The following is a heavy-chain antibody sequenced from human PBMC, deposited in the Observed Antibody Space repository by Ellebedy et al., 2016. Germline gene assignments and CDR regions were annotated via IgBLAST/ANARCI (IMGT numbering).Heavy chain of an antibody. Sequence: GESLKISXDISGFNFSNYCMAWVRQAPGKGLEWVAKIHQDGSERYYVDSVKGRFTISRDNAKNSLYLQMNTLRAKDTAVYYCARDGRSVVVGAANLWGQGTLVTVSS. CDR3: ARDGRSVVVGAANL. D-gene: IGHD2-15*01. CDR2: IHQDGSER. V-gene: IGHV3-7*03. CDR1: GFNFSNYC. J-gene: IGHJ4*02.